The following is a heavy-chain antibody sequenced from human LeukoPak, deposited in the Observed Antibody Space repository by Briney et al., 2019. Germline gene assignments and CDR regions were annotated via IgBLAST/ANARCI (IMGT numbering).Heavy chain of an antibody. D-gene: IGHD6-13*01. CDR1: GFTFSSYS. CDR2: ISSSSSYI. V-gene: IGHV3-21*01. CDR3: ARGPGYSSSWYKGDYYYMDV. Sequence: GGSLRLSCAASGFTFSSYSMNWVRQAPGKGLEWVSSISSSSSYIYYADSVKGRFTISRDNAKNSLYLQMNSLRAEDTAVYYCARGPGYSSSWYKGDYYYMDVWGKGTTVTISS. J-gene: IGHJ6*03.